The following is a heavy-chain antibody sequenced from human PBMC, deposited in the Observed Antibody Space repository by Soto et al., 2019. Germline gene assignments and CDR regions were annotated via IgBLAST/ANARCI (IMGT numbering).Heavy chain of an antibody. D-gene: IGHD6-19*01. CDR3: ARIGGWYDIDF. CDR2: IFYNGTA. CDR1: GGSVSSGSFH. Sequence: VQLQQSGPGLVKPSETLSLTCSVSGGSVSSGSFHWSWIRESPGKGLQLIGSIFYNGTANYSTSLKNRVTISIDTSQSQFSLKLVSVAAADTAVYYCARIGGWYDIDFWGQGNLVTVSS. V-gene: IGHV4-61*01. J-gene: IGHJ4*02.